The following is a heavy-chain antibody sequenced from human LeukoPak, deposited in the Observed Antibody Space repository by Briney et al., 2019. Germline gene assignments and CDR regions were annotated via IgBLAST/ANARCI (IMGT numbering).Heavy chain of an antibody. CDR3: ARDITIFGVVHQNWFDP. CDR2: INPNSGGT. Sequence: GASVKVSCKASGYTFTSFDFNWVRQATGQGLEWMGRINPNSGGTNYAQKFQGRVTMTRDTSISTAYMELSRLRSDDTAVYYCARDITIFGVVHQNWFDPWGQGTLVTVSS. D-gene: IGHD3-3*01. J-gene: IGHJ5*02. V-gene: IGHV1-2*06. CDR1: GYTFTSFD.